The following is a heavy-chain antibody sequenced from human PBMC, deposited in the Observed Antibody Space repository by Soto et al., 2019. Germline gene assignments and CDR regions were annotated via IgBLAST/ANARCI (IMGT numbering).Heavy chain of an antibody. J-gene: IGHJ6*02. D-gene: IGHD4-4*01. CDR1: GGSISSYY. CDR2: IYTSGST. V-gene: IGHV4-4*07. Sequence: QVQLQESGPGLVKPSETLSLTCTVSGGSISSYYWSWIRQPAGKGLEWIGRIYTSGSTNYNPSLKSRVTMSVDTSKNQFSLKLSSVTAADSAVYYCARGQSNVVYPYYYYYGMDVWGQGTTVTVSS. CDR3: ARGQSNVVYPYYYYYGMDV.